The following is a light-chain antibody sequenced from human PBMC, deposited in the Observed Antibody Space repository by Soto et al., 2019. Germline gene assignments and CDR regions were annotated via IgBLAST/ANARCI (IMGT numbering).Light chain of an antibody. J-gene: IGKJ1*01. V-gene: IGKV3-15*01. CDR2: GPS. Sequence: VLPQSHAPPSLSPGERATLSCRASQTVSRYVLWSQQKRGPAPRLLLYGPSPRATGIPARGSGRGSGTEFTRTLSSMKSEDVALYECQQYKNWPRTVGQGTKVEIK. CDR1: QTVSRY. CDR3: QQYKNWPRT.